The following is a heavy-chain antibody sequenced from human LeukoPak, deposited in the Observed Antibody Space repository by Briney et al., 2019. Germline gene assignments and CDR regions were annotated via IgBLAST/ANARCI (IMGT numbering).Heavy chain of an antibody. J-gene: IGHJ1*01. CDR1: GYSINSGYY. CDR2: IYHGGST. D-gene: IGHD4-23*01. Sequence: SETLSLTCAVSGYSINSGYYWGWIRQPPGKGLEWIGTIYHGGSTYYNPSLKGRLIISVDTSKNHFSLKLTSVTAADTAVYFCASSTAVVLAKKSPEWGQGTLVTVSS. V-gene: IGHV4-38-2*01. CDR3: ASSTAVVLAKKSPE.